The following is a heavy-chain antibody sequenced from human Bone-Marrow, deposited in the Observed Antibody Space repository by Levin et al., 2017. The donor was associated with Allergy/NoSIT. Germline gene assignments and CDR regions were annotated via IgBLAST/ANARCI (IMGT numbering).Heavy chain of an antibody. Sequence: SETLSLTCAVYGGSFSAYYCSWIRQPPGKGLEWIGEINHSGSTNYNPSFKSRVTISVDTSKNQFSLKMRSVTAADTAVYYCSYDGPTVGAYWGQGTLVTVSS. CDR3: SYDGPTVGAY. CDR1: GGSFSAYY. CDR2: INHSGST. D-gene: IGHD3-3*01. V-gene: IGHV4-34*01. J-gene: IGHJ4*02.